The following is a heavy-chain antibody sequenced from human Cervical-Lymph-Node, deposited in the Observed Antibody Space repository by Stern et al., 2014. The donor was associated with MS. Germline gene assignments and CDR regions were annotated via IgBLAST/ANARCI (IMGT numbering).Heavy chain of an antibody. J-gene: IGHJ6*02. CDR3: AKDLGGTYYHYYYGMDV. Sequence: VQLVESGGGVVQPGRSLRLSCAASGFTFSSYGLNWVRQAPGKGLEWVAVISYDASNKYYADSVKGRFTISRDNSKNTLYLQMNSLRAEDTAVYYCAKDLGGTYYHYYYGMDVWGQGTTVTVSS. V-gene: IGHV3-30*18. CDR2: ISYDASNK. D-gene: IGHD1-26*01. CDR1: GFTFSSYG.